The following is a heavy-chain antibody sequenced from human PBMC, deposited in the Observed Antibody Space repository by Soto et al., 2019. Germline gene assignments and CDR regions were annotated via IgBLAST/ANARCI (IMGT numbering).Heavy chain of an antibody. D-gene: IGHD6-13*01. J-gene: IGHJ6*02. CDR2: INAGNGNT. CDR3: AKPGIAAAGNYGMDV. V-gene: IGHV1-3*01. CDR1: GYTFTSYA. Sequence: ASVKVSCKASGYTFTSYAMHWVRQAPGQRLEWMGWINAGNGNTKYSQKFQGRVTITRDTSASTAYMELSSLRSEDTAVYYCAKPGIAAAGNYGMDVWGQGTTVTVSS.